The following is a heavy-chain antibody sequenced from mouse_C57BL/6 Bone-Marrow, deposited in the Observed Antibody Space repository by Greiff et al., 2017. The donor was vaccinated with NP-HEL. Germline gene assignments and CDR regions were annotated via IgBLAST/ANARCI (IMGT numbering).Heavy chain of an antibody. V-gene: IGHV1-85*01. J-gene: IGHJ2*01. CDR2: IYPRDGST. Sequence: QVHVKQSGPELVKPGASVKLSCKASGYTFTSYDINWVKQRPGQGLEWIGWIYPRDGSTKYNEKFKGKATLTVDTSSSTAYMELHSLTSEDSAVYFCAREVVADYWGQGTTLTVSS. CDR1: GYTFTSYD. D-gene: IGHD1-1*01. CDR3: AREVVADY.